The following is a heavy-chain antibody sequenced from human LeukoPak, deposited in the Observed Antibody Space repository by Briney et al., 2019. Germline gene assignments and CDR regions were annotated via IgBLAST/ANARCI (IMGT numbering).Heavy chain of an antibody. J-gene: IGHJ4*02. Sequence: TGGSLRLSCSASGFTFSSYAMNWVRQAPGKGLEWVSVISGSGGGTDYADSVKGRFTISRDNSKNTLYLQMNSLRAEDTAVYYCAKKEGSSGWVDYWGQGTLVTVSS. CDR3: AKKEGSSGWVDY. CDR2: ISGSGGGT. CDR1: GFTFSSYA. V-gene: IGHV3-23*01. D-gene: IGHD6-19*01.